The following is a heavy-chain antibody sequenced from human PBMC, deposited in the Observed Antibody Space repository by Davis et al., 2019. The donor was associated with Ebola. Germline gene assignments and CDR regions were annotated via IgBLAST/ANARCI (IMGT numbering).Heavy chain of an antibody. Sequence: GESLKISCAASGFTFSDYYMSWIRQAPGKGLEWVSYISSSGSTIYYADSVKGRFTISRDNAKNSLYLQMNSLRAEDTAVYYCARDSITIFGVVMGRGMDVWGQGTTVTVSS. V-gene: IGHV3-11*01. J-gene: IGHJ6*02. CDR2: ISSSGSTI. CDR3: ARDSITIFGVVMGRGMDV. D-gene: IGHD3-3*01. CDR1: GFTFSDYY.